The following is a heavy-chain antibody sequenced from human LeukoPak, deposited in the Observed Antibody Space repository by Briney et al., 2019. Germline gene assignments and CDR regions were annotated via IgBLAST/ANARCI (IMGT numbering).Heavy chain of an antibody. V-gene: IGHV4-59*08. Sequence: SETLSLTCTVSGGSISGYYWNWIRKSPGKGLEWIGYIYDSGTANYNPSLKSRVAISIDTSKNQFSLKVNSLTAADTALYFCARKNFYPSWYFDVWGRGTLVSVSS. CDR1: GGSISGYY. D-gene: IGHD3-3*01. CDR2: IYDSGTA. J-gene: IGHJ2*01. CDR3: ARKNFYPSWYFDV.